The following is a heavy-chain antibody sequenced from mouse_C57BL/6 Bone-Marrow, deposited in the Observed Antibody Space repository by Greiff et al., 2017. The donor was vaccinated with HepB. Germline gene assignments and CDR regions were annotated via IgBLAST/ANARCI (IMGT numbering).Heavy chain of an antibody. CDR1: GFTFSSYA. V-gene: IGHV5-9-1*02. Sequence: EVKVEESGEGLVKPGGSLKLSCAASGFTFSSYAMSWVRQTPEKRLEWVAYISSGGDYIYYADTVKGRFTISRDNARNTLYLQMSSLKSEDTAMYYCTRRDYDYDGFAYWGQGTLVTVSA. J-gene: IGHJ3*01. CDR3: TRRDYDYDGFAY. CDR2: ISSGGDYI. D-gene: IGHD2-4*01.